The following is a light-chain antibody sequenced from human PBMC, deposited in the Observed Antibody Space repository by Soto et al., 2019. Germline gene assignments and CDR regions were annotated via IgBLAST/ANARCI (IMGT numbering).Light chain of an antibody. Sequence: EIVLTQSPGTLSLSPGERATLSCRASQIVSSDYLAWYQQKPGQAPRLLIYDTSSRATGIPDRFSGSGSETDFSLTISRLEPEDFAVYSCQQYGRSPPMFGQGTKVDIK. J-gene: IGKJ1*01. CDR3: QQYGRSPPM. CDR1: QIVSSDY. V-gene: IGKV3-20*01. CDR2: DTS.